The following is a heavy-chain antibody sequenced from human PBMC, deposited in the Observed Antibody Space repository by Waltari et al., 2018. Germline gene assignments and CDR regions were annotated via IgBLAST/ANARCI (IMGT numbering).Heavy chain of an antibody. J-gene: IGHJ5*02. V-gene: IGHV4-39*07. CDR3: ARALCSSTSCSNWFDP. Sequence: QLQLQESGPGLVKPSETLSLTCTVSGGSISSSSYYWGWIRQPPGKGLEWIGSIYYSGGTCYNPSLRRRVTISVDTSKNQFSLKLGSVTAADTAVYYCARALCSSTSCSNWFDPWGQGTLVTVSS. D-gene: IGHD2-2*01. CDR1: GGSISSSSYY. CDR2: IYYSGGT.